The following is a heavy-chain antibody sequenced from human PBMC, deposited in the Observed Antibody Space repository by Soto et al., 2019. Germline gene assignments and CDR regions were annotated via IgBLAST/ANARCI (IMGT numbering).Heavy chain of an antibody. CDR2: ITTSSAYI. V-gene: IGHV3-21*01. D-gene: IGHD2-21*01. J-gene: IGHJ5*02. CDR3: VRSGTARLLRHSWFDT. Sequence: EVQLVESGGGLVKPGGSLRLSCAASGFTFNTYDMNWVRQAPGKGLEWVSSITTSSAYIYYADSLKGRINISRDNAKNSLFLQMNSRRAEDTAVYYCVRSGTARLLRHSWFDTWGQGPLVTVSS. CDR1: GFTFNTYD.